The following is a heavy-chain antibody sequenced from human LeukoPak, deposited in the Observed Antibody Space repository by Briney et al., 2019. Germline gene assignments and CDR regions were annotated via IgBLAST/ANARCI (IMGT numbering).Heavy chain of an antibody. CDR1: GFTFSSYW. V-gene: IGHV3-7*01. D-gene: IGHD5-18*01. CDR3: ARDLVDTAMVPVWYFDL. J-gene: IGHJ2*01. CDR2: IKQDGSEK. Sequence: PGGSLRLSCAASGFTFSSYWMSWVRQAPGKGLEWVANIKQDGSEKYYVDSVKGRFTISRDNAKNSLYLQMNSLRAEDTAVYYCARDLVDTAMVPVWYFDLWGRGTLVTVSS.